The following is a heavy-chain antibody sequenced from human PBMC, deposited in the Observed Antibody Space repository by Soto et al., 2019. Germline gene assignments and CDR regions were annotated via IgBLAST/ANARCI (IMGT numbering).Heavy chain of an antibody. Sequence: QVQLVESGGGVVQPGRSLRLSCIASGFTFSNFGMRWVRQAPGKGLEWVAVVSYDGTIKYYADSVKGRFTISRDNSKNTLYLQMNSLRPEDTAVYYCDRPGSMSQDDFWGQGTLVTVSS. CDR1: GFTFSNFG. CDR3: DRPGSMSQDDF. J-gene: IGHJ4*02. D-gene: IGHD1-26*01. V-gene: IGHV3-30*03. CDR2: VSYDGTIK.